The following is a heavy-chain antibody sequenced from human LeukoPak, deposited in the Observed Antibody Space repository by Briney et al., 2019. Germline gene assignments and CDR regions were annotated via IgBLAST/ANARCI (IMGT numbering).Heavy chain of an antibody. J-gene: IGHJ6*03. CDR2: TSSSGSTI. CDR3: ARRGILEWLLSRENYYYYMDV. D-gene: IGHD3-3*01. Sequence: GGSLRLSCAASGFTFSDYYMSWIRQAPGKGLEWVSYTSSSGSTIYYADSVKGRFTISRDNAKNSLYLQMNSLRAEDTAVYYCARRGILEWLLSRENYYYYMDVWGKGTTVTVSS. CDR1: GFTFSDYY. V-gene: IGHV3-11*04.